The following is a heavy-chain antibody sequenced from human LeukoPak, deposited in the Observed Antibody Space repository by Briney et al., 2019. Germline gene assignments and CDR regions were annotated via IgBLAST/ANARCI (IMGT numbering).Heavy chain of an antibody. Sequence: GGSLRLSCAASGFTFSSYWMHWVRQAPGKGLVWVSRINSDGSSTSYADSVKGRFTISRDNAKNTLYPQMNSLRAEDTAVYYCARGAQRWLQYDAFDIWGQGTMVTVSS. V-gene: IGHV3-74*01. CDR2: INSDGSST. J-gene: IGHJ3*02. CDR3: ARGAQRWLQYDAFDI. CDR1: GFTFSSYW. D-gene: IGHD5-24*01.